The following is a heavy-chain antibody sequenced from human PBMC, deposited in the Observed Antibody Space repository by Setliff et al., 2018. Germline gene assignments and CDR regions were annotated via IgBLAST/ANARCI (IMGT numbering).Heavy chain of an antibody. D-gene: IGHD3-3*01. Sequence: GGYLRPPCEAFGFTFNNYWMSWVRQAPGKGLEWVANIMQDGGAQYYLDSVKGRFTVSRDNSNNTLYLHMSSLRAEDTAVYFCARIFLYGTSWYFDNWGQGTLVTVSS. J-gene: IGHJ4*02. CDR1: GFTFNNYW. CDR3: ARIFLYGTSWYFDN. CDR2: IMQDGGAQ. V-gene: IGHV3-7*03.